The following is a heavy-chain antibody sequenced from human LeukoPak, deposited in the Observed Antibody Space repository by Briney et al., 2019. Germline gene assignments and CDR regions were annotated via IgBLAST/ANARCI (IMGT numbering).Heavy chain of an antibody. CDR3: ARGITIFGVDAVGFDY. J-gene: IGHJ4*02. V-gene: IGHV5-51*01. CDR2: IYPGDSDT. Sequence: GESLKISCKGSGYSFTSYWIGWVRQMPGKGLEWMGIIYPGDSDTRYSPSFQGQVPISAYKSISTAYLQWSSLKASDTAMYYCARGITIFGVDAVGFDYWGQGTLVTVSS. D-gene: IGHD3-3*01. CDR1: GYSFTSYW.